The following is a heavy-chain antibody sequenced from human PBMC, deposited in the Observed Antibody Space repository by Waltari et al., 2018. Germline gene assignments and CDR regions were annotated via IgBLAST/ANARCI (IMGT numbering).Heavy chain of an antibody. CDR2: ISSSSSYI. Sequence: EVQLVESGGGLVKPGGSLRLSCAASGFTFSSYSMHWVRQAPGKGLEWVSSISSSSSYIYYADSVKGRFTISRDNAKNSLYLQMNSLRAEDTAVYYCARDPYCSSTSCYGWFDPWGQGTLVTVSS. D-gene: IGHD2-2*01. CDR3: ARDPYCSSTSCYGWFDP. CDR1: GFTFSSYS. J-gene: IGHJ5*02. V-gene: IGHV3-21*01.